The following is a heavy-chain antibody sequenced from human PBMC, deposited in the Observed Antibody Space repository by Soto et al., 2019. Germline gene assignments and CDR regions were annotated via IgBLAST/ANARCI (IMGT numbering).Heavy chain of an antibody. J-gene: IGHJ4*02. V-gene: IGHV4-34*01. D-gene: IGHD2-21*02. Sequence: QEQLQQWGAGLLKPSETLSLTCAVYGGSFSGYYWSWIRQPPGKGLEWIGEINHSGSTNYNPSLKSRVTISVDTSKNQFSLKLSSVTAADTAVYYCARVFRVGVVTAIVDYWGQGTLVTVSS. CDR2: INHSGST. CDR1: GGSFSGYY. CDR3: ARVFRVGVVTAIVDY.